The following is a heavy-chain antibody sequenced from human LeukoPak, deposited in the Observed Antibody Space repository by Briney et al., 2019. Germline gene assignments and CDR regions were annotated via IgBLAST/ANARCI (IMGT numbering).Heavy chain of an antibody. Sequence: KPSETLSITCTVSGGSISSYYWSWIRLPPGKGLEWIAYIYFTGRTQYNPSLKSRVTISEDTSKNQFSLRLSSVTPADTAVYYCARGGYDSDFDYWGQGTLVTVSS. CDR3: ARGGYDSDFDY. D-gene: IGHD3-3*01. CDR1: GGSISSYY. V-gene: IGHV4-59*01. CDR2: IYFTGRT. J-gene: IGHJ4*02.